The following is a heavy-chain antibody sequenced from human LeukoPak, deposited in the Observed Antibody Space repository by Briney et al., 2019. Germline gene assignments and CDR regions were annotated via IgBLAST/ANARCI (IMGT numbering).Heavy chain of an antibody. CDR3: ARVTITPHWFDP. D-gene: IGHD3-9*01. V-gene: IGHV4-31*03. CDR2: IYYSGST. CDR1: GGSISSGGYY. J-gene: IGHJ5*02. Sequence: SQTLSLTCTVSGGSISSGGYYWSWIRQHPGKGLEWIGYIYYSGSTYYNPSLKSRVTISVDTSKNQFSLKLSSVTAADTAVYYCARVTITPHWFDPWGQGTLVTVSS.